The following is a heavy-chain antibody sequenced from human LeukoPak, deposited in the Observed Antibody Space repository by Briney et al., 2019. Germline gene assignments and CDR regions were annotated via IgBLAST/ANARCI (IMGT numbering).Heavy chain of an antibody. J-gene: IGHJ4*02. CDR1: GFTFSSYA. D-gene: IGHD3-10*01. CDR2: ISGSGGTT. CDR3: AKRLGDY. Sequence: PGGSLRLSCVASGFTFSSYAMSWVRQAPGKGLEWLSSISGSGGTTYYADSVKGRFTISRDDSKNTLYLQMSSLRAEDTAVYYCAKRLGDYWGQGTLVTVSS. V-gene: IGHV3-23*01.